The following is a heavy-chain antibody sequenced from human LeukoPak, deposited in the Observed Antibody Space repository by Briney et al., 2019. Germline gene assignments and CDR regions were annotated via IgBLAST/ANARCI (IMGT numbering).Heavy chain of an antibody. D-gene: IGHD3-10*01. V-gene: IGHV3-33*01. Sequence: GGSLRLSCAASRFTFSSYGMHWVRQAPGKGLEWVAVIWYDGSNKYYADSVKGRFTISRDNSKNTLYLQMNSLRAEDTAVYYCARFEGSGSFNYWGQGTLVTVSS. CDR1: RFTFSSYG. J-gene: IGHJ4*02. CDR2: IWYDGSNK. CDR3: ARFEGSGSFNY.